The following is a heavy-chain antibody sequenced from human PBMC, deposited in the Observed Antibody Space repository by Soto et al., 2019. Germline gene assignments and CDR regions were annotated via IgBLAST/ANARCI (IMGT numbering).Heavy chain of an antibody. CDR3: ARTHSSSWFYYYYGMDV. J-gene: IGHJ6*02. Sequence: QVQLVQSGAEVKKPGASVKVSCKASGYTFTGYYMHWVRQAPGQGLEWMGWINPNSGGTNYAQKFQGRVTMTRDTSISTAYVELSRLRSDDTAVYYCARTHSSSWFYYYYGMDVWGQGTTVTVSS. V-gene: IGHV1-2*02. CDR1: GYTFTGYY. CDR2: INPNSGGT. D-gene: IGHD6-6*01.